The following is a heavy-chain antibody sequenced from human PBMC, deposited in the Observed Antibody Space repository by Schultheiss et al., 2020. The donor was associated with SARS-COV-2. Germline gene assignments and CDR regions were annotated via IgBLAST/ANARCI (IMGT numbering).Heavy chain of an antibody. CDR3: ARGRLYDVRGTALWGNSFDS. Sequence: SETLSLTCTVSGGSISSSSYYWGWIRQPPGKGLEWIGYIYHSGNSYYNPSLKSRVTISVDRSKNQFSLKLSSVTAADTAVYYCARGRLYDVRGTALWGNSFDSWGQGTLVTVSS. D-gene: IGHD3-16*01. J-gene: IGHJ4*02. V-gene: IGHV4-39*07. CDR1: GGSISSSSYY. CDR2: IYHSGNS.